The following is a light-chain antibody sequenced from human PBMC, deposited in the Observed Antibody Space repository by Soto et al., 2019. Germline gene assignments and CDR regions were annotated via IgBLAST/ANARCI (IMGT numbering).Light chain of an antibody. V-gene: IGKV1-5*01. CDR2: DAS. CDR3: QQYENYWT. Sequence: DIQMTQYPSTLSATAGDRVTITCRASQSISAWLAWYQKKPGKAPKLLIYDASNLASGVPSRFSGSGSGTGFTLTISNLQPADFATYYCQQYENYWTFGQGTKVDIK. J-gene: IGKJ1*01. CDR1: QSISAW.